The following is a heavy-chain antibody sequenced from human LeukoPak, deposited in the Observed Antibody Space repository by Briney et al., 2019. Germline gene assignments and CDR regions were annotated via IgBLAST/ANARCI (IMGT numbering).Heavy chain of an antibody. V-gene: IGHV1-2*02. Sequence: ASVKVSCKASGLNFTAYYMHWVRQAPGQGLEWMGWINPNSGGTNSAQKFKGRITITSDMPTNTVFMELRRLTSDDTAVYYCARDFYPMTTMTTNRFDPWGQGTLVVVSS. J-gene: IGHJ5*02. D-gene: IGHD1-1*01. CDR1: GLNFTAYY. CDR3: ARDFYPMTTMTTNRFDP. CDR2: INPNSGGT.